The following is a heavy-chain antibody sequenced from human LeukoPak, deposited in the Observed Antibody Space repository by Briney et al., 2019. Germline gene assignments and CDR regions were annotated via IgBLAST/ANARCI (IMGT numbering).Heavy chain of an antibody. V-gene: IGHV4-30-4*08. J-gene: IGHJ4*02. CDR1: GGSITSGDYY. CDR2: IYYSGST. Sequence: PSETLSLTCTVSGGSITSGDYYWSWIRQPPGKGLEWIGYIYYSGSTYYNPSLKSRVTMSVDTSKNQFSLRLSSVTAADTAVYYCARGGYYYGSSGYYYPFDYWGQGTLVTASS. CDR3: ARGGYYYGSSGYYYPFDY. D-gene: IGHD3-22*01.